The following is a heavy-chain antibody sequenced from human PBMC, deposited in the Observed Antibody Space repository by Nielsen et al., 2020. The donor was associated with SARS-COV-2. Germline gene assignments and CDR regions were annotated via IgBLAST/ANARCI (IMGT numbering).Heavy chain of an antibody. D-gene: IGHD5-18*01. CDR2: ISYDGSNK. CDR3: ARGTATAMAYYYYYGMDV. CDR1: GFTFSSYG. J-gene: IGHJ6*02. V-gene: IGHV3-30*03. Sequence: GESLKISCAASGFTFSSYGMHWVRQAPGKGLEWVAVISYDGSNKYYADSVKGRFTISRDNSKNTLYLQMNSLRAEDTAVYYCARGTATAMAYYYYYGMDVWGQGTTVTVSS.